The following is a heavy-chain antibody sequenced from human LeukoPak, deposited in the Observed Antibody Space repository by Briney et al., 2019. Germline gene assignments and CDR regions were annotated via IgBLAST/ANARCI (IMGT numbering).Heavy chain of an antibody. CDR3: ARDPKIFGVVKVFDY. D-gene: IGHD3-3*01. J-gene: IGHJ4*02. V-gene: IGHV3-21*01. Sequence: GGSLRLSCAASGFTFSSYSMNWVCQAPGKGLEWVSSISSSSSYIYYADSVKGRFTISRDNAKNSLYLQMNSLRAEDTAVYYCARDPKIFGVVKVFDYWGQGTLVTVSS. CDR2: ISSSSSYI. CDR1: GFTFSSYS.